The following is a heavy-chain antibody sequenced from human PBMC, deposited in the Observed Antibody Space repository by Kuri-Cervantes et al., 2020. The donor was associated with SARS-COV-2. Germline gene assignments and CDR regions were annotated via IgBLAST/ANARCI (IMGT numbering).Heavy chain of an antibody. J-gene: IGHJ3*02. V-gene: IGHV4-39*01. CDR1: GDSISSRNYY. CDR3: ARQREMATIPDAFDI. D-gene: IGHD5-24*01. Sequence: ESLKISCTVSGDSISSRNYYWAWIRQPPGKGLELIGTMSYSGTSNYNPSLKSRITISVDTSKNQFSLNLNSVTAADTAVYYCARQREMATIPDAFDIWGQGTMATVPS. CDR2: MSYSGTS.